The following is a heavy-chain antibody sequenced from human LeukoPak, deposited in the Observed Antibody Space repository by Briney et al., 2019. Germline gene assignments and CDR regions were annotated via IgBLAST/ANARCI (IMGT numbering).Heavy chain of an antibody. CDR3: ARDCPDFRFDP. J-gene: IGHJ5*02. V-gene: IGHV3-30*03. CDR2: ISHDGSNK. Sequence: GRSLRLSCAASGFTFSSYGMHWVRQAPGKGLEWVAVISHDGSNKYYADSVKGRFTISRDNSKNTLYLQMNSLRAEDTAVYYCARDCPDFRFDPWGQGTLVTVSS. D-gene: IGHD1-14*01. CDR1: GFTFSSYG.